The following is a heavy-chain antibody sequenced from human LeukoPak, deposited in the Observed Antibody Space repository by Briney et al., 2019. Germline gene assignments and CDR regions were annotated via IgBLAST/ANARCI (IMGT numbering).Heavy chain of an antibody. Sequence: GGSLRLSCAASGFAFSSCWMTWVRQAPGKGLEWVANIKQDGNEKYYVDSVKGRFSISRDNAKNSVYLQMNSLRAEDTAVYYCARLMGERSLFDYWGQGVLVTVSS. D-gene: IGHD1-26*01. CDR1: GFAFSSCW. CDR2: IKQDGNEK. CDR3: ARLMGERSLFDY. V-gene: IGHV3-7*02. J-gene: IGHJ4*02.